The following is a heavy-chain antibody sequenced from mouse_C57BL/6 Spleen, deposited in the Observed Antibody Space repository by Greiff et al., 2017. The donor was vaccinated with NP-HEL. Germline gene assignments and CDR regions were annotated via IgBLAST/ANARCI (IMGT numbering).Heavy chain of an antibody. CDR2: IYWDDDK. Sequence: QVTLKESGPGISQSSQTLSLTCSSSGFSLSTSGMGVSWIRQPSGKGLEWLAHIYWDDDKRYNPSLKSRIAISKDTSRNRVFLKITSVDTADTATYYCARLVLRRNAMDYWGQGTSVTVSS. CDR1: GFSLSTSGMG. V-gene: IGHV8-12*01. J-gene: IGHJ4*01. D-gene: IGHD1-1*01. CDR3: ARLVLRRNAMDY.